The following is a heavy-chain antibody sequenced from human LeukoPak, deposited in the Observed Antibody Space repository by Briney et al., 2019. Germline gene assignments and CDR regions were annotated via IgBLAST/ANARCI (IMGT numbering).Heavy chain of an antibody. CDR1: GFTFDDYA. Sequence: PGGSLRLSCAASGFTFDDYAMHWVRQAPGKGLEWVSGINWNSGRIGYADSVKGRFTISRDNAKNSLYLQMNSLRVEGTAVYYCARVAKYYYGSETYYFFEHWGQGTPVTASS. D-gene: IGHD3-10*01. V-gene: IGHV3-9*01. CDR2: INWNSGRI. CDR3: ARVAKYYYGSETYYFFEH. J-gene: IGHJ4*02.